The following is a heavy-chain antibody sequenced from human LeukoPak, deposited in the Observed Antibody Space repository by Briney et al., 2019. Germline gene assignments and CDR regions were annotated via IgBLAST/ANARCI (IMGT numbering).Heavy chain of an antibody. CDR1: GGSFSGYY. CDR2: INHSGST. J-gene: IGHJ5*02. CDR3: ARGARGYNQNWFDP. V-gene: IGHV4-34*01. D-gene: IGHD5-24*01. Sequence: PSETLSLTCAVYGGSFSGYYWGWIRQPPGKGLEWIGEINHSGSTNYNPSLKSRVTISVDTSKNQFSLKLSSVTAADTAVYYCARGARGYNQNWFDPWGQGTLVTVSS.